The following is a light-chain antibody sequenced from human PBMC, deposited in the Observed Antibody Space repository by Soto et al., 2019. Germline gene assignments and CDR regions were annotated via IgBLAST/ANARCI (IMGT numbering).Light chain of an antibody. CDR2: GAS. Sequence: EIVLTQSPGTLSLSPGERATLSCRASQSVSSCYLAWYQQKPGQAPRLLIYGASGRATGIPDRFSGSGSGKDSPLTISRLEPEDFAVYYCQQYGSSPPVTFGQGTRLEIK. CDR3: QQYGSSPPVT. V-gene: IGKV3-20*01. J-gene: IGKJ5*01. CDR1: QSVSSCY.